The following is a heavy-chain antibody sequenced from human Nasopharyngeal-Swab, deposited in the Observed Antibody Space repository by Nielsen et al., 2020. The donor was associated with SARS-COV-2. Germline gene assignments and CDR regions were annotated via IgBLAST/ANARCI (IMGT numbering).Heavy chain of an antibody. V-gene: IGHV1-8*01. D-gene: IGHD3-3*01. Sequence: ASVKVSCKASGYIFTSYDINWVRQATGQGLEWMGWMNPNNRNTGYAQKFQGRITMTGNTSISTAYMELSSLRSEDTAVYYCATAHLFWSGYYSNWFDPWGQGTLVTVSS. CDR3: ATAHLFWSGYYSNWFDP. CDR1: GYIFTSYD. CDR2: MNPNNRNT. J-gene: IGHJ5*02.